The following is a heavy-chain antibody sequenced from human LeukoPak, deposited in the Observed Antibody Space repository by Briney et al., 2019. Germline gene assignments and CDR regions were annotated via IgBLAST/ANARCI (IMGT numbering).Heavy chain of an antibody. J-gene: IGHJ4*02. CDR1: GDTLIELS. CDR2: FDPEHGEM. CDR3: ATGGPWDLLEY. Sequence: GASVNVSCKVSGDTLIELSTHWVRQAPGKGREGMGGFDPEHGEMIYAQNLQGRVTMTEDRFTNIAYVELSRLKSEDMAVYYCATGGPWDLLEYWGQGTLVTVSS. V-gene: IGHV1-24*01. D-gene: IGHD3-3*01.